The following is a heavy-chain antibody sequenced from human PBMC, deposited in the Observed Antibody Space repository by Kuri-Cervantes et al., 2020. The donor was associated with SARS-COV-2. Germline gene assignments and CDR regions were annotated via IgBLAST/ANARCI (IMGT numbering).Heavy chain of an antibody. CDR3: ARGPGGAGDLDAFDI. D-gene: IGHD4-17*01. V-gene: IGHV3-21*01. Sequence: GESLKISCAASGLTFSNAWMSWVRQAPGKGLEWVSSISSSSSYIYYADSVKGRFTISRDNSKNTLYLQMNSLRAEDTAVYYCARGPGGAGDLDAFDIWGQGTMVTVSS. J-gene: IGHJ3*02. CDR1: GLTFSNAW. CDR2: ISSSSSYI.